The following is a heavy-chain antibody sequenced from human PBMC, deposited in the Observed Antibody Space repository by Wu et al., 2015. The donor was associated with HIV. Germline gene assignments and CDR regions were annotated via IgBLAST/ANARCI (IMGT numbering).Heavy chain of an antibody. CDR2: INPNSGGT. CDR1: GYTFTGYY. J-gene: IGHJ5*02. D-gene: IGHD3-10*01. CDR3: ARDRVGRGVRGVRGVVPTP. Sequence: QVQLVQSGAEVKKPGASVKVSCKASGYTFTGYYMHWVRQAPGQGLEWMGWINPNSGGTNYAQKFQGRVTMTRDTSISTAYMELSRLRSDDTAVYYCARDRVGRGVRGVRGVVPTPWGQGTLVHRLL. V-gene: IGHV1-2*02.